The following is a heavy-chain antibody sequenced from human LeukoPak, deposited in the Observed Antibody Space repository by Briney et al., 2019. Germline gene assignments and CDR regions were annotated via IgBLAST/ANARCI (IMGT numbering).Heavy chain of an antibody. V-gene: IGHV3-30*18. D-gene: IGHD2/OR15-2a*01. CDR2: ISYDGSSK. CDR3: AKAADQYYYSYFYYMDV. Sequence: GGSLRLSCAASGFTFSSYGMHWVRRAPGKGLEWVAVISYDGSSKDYADSVKGRFTISRDNSKNTLYLQMNSLTVEDTAVYYCAKAADQYYYSYFYYMDVWGKGTTVTVSS. J-gene: IGHJ6*03. CDR1: GFTFSSYG.